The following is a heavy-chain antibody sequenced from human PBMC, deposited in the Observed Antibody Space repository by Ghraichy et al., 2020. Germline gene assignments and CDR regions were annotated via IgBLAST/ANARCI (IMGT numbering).Heavy chain of an antibody. D-gene: IGHD3-22*01. CDR1: GFTFSSYG. CDR2: ISYDGSNK. Sequence: GGSLRLSCAASGFTFSSYGMHWVRQAPGKGLEWVAVISYDGSNKYYADSVKGRFTISRDNSKNTLYLQMNSLRAEDTAVYYCANCQRDSSGYYLFAFDIWGQGTMVTVS. J-gene: IGHJ3*02. CDR3: ANCQRDSSGYYLFAFDI. V-gene: IGHV3-30*18.